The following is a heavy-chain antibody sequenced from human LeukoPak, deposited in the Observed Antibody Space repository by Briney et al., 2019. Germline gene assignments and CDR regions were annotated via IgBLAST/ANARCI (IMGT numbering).Heavy chain of an antibody. CDR3: VREAGYCASVCLKSNWFDP. D-gene: IGHD2-21*02. V-gene: IGHV3-23*01. Sequence: PGGSLRLSCAASGFPFSRRAMSWVRQPPGKGLEWVAAISNGETYYADSVRGRFTISRDDSKNTVYLQMNSLRDEDTALYYCVREAGYCASVCLKSNWFDPWGQGTLVTVSS. CDR2: ISNGET. J-gene: IGHJ5*02. CDR1: GFPFSRRA.